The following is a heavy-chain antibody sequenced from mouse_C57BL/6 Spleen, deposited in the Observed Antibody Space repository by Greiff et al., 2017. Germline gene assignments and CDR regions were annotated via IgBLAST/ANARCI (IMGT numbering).Heavy chain of an antibody. D-gene: IGHD3-3*01. J-gene: IGHJ2*01. CDR1: GYTFTSYG. V-gene: IGHV1-81*01. Sequence: VQLQQSGAELARPGASVKLSCKASGYTFTSYGISWVKQRTGQGLEWIGEIYPRSGNTYYNEKFKGKATLPADKSSSTAYMELRSLTSEDSAVYFCARAPGQEYFDYWGQGTTRTVSS. CDR2: IYPRSGNT. CDR3: ARAPGQEYFDY.